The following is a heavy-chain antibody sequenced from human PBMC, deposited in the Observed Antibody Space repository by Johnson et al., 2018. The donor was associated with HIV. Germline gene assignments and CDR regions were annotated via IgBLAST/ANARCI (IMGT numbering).Heavy chain of an antibody. CDR3: TTGSCIDGVCYAFDI. CDR1: GFTFDDYG. Sequence: VQLVESGGSMVRPGGSRRLSCAVSGFTFDDYGMSWVRQAPGKGLEWIGRIKSKYHDETTDYAAPVKGRFAISRDDSKNTVYLQMNSLKAEDTAVYYCTTGSCIDGVCYAFDIWGQGTMVTVSS. CDR2: IKSKYHDETT. V-gene: IGHV3-15*01. J-gene: IGHJ3*02. D-gene: IGHD2-8*01.